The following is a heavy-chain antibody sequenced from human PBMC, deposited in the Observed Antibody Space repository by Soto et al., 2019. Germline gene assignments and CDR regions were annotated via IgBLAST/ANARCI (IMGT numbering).Heavy chain of an antibody. CDR1: GFTFSSYA. Sequence: QVQLVESGGGVVQPGRSLRLSCAASGFTFSSYAMHWVRLAPGKGLEWVAVISYDGSNKYYADSVKGRFTMSRDNSKNTLYLQMNSLRAEDTAVYYCARAYEGEYFDYWGQGTLVTVSS. CDR3: ARAYEGEYFDY. V-gene: IGHV3-30-3*01. J-gene: IGHJ4*02. CDR2: ISYDGSNK. D-gene: IGHD3-16*01.